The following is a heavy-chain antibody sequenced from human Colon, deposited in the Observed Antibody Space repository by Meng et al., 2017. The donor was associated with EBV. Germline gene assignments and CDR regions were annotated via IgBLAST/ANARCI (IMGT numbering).Heavy chain of an antibody. CDR3: ARDGTRDGDTDY. Sequence: QLQLRESGAGRVKPSEPLSLTGTVSGVCISSTEYYWGWIRQSPGKGLEWIGNIQYSGSTSYNPSLKSRVTISVDTSKKQFSLKLSSVTVADTAVYYCARDGTRDGDTDYWGQGTLVTVFS. CDR2: IQYSGST. CDR1: GVCISSTEYY. J-gene: IGHJ4*02. D-gene: IGHD4-17*01. V-gene: IGHV4-39*07.